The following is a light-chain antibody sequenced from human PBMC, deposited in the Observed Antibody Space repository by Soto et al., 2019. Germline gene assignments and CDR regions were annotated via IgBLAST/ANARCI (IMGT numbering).Light chain of an antibody. J-gene: IGLJ2*01. Sequence: QLVLTQPPSASGTPGQRVTISCSGSSSNIGSNYVYWYQQLPGTAPKLLIYRNNQRPSGVPDRFSGSTSGTSASLAIGGLRSEDEADYYCAAWDDSLGVVFGGGTKLTVL. V-gene: IGLV1-47*01. CDR1: SSNIGSNY. CDR2: RNN. CDR3: AAWDDSLGVV.